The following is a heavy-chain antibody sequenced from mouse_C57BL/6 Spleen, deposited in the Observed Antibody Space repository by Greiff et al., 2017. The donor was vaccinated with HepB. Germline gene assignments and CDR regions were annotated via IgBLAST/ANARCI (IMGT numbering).Heavy chain of an antibody. CDR3: ARGPYYGSSYDAMDY. V-gene: IGHV1-69*01. CDR1: GYTFTSYW. Sequence: QVQLQQPGAELVMPGASVKLSCKASGYTFTSYWMHWVKQRPGQGLEWIGEIDPSDSYTNYNQKFKGKSTLTVDKSSSTAYMQLSSLTSEDSAVYYCARGPYYGSSYDAMDYWGQGTSVTVSS. J-gene: IGHJ4*01. D-gene: IGHD1-1*01. CDR2: IDPSDSYT.